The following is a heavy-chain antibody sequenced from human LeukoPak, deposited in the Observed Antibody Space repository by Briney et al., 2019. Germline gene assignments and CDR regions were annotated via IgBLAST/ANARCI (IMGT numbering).Heavy chain of an antibody. CDR3: VFPYWQDLDH. D-gene: IGHD2-15*01. J-gene: IGHJ4*02. CDR1: GFTFSSYS. Sequence: GGSLRLSCAASGFTFSSYSMQWVRQAPGKRLEWVSHITSSGSTIYYADSVKGRFTISRDNAKESLYLQMSSVRDEDTAVYYCVFPYWQDLDHWGQGTLVTVSS. CDR2: ITSSGSTI. V-gene: IGHV3-48*02.